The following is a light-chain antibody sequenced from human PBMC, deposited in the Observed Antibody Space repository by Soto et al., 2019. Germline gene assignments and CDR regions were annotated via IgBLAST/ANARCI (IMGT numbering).Light chain of an antibody. CDR1: QSVSSW. Sequence: DIQMTQSPSTLSASVGERVTITCRASQSVSSWLAWYQQKPGKAPKLLIYKASSLEGGVPSRFSGSGSGTDFTLTISSLQPDDFATYYCQQYHSYSLTFGGGTKVEIK. CDR3: QQYHSYSLT. CDR2: KAS. V-gene: IGKV1-5*03. J-gene: IGKJ4*01.